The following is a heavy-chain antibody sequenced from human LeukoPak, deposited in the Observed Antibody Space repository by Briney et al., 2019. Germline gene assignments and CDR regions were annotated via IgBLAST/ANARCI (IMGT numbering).Heavy chain of an antibody. V-gene: IGHV4-59*01. CDR3: ATPSWSRDGYVGAFDI. Sequence: SETLSLTCTVSGGSISSYYWSWIRQPPGKGLEWIGYIYYSGDTNYNPSLKSRLSMSVDRSKNQFSLRLSSVTAADTAVYYCATPSWSRDGYVGAFDIWGQGTLVTVSS. CDR1: GGSISSYY. D-gene: IGHD5-24*01. CDR2: IYYSGDT. J-gene: IGHJ3*02.